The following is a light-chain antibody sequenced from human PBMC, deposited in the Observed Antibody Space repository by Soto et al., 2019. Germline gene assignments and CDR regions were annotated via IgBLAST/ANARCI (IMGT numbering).Light chain of an antibody. Sequence: QSALTQPDSVSGSPGQSITISCTGTSSDVGGYNYVSWYQQHPGKAPKLMIYDVSNRPSGVSNRFSGSKSGNTASLTISGLQAEDGADYYCSSYTSSSFYVFGTGTKLTVL. CDR3: SSYTSSSFYV. CDR2: DVS. J-gene: IGLJ1*01. CDR1: SSDVGGYNY. V-gene: IGLV2-14*01.